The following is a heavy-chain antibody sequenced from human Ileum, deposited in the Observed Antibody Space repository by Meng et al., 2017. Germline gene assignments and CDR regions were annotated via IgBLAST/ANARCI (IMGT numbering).Heavy chain of an antibody. CDR2: ICYSGNT. CDR1: GGSISSSSNC. Sequence: QVQLQESGPGLVKPSETLSLMCTVSGGSISSSSNCCDWIRQPPGKGLEWIGSICYSGNTYYNPSLKSRVSMSVDTSKKQISLKLNSVTAADTAVYYCARRTGEVDLLDYWGQGTLVTVSS. V-gene: IGHV4-39*01. D-gene: IGHD7-27*01. J-gene: IGHJ4*02. CDR3: ARRTGEVDLLDY.